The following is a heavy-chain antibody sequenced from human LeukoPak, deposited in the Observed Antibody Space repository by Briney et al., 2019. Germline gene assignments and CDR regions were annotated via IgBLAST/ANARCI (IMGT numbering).Heavy chain of an antibody. D-gene: IGHD3-10*01. V-gene: IGHV4-61*02. CDR1: GGSISSGSYY. CDR2: IYTSGST. CDR3: ARSGRQHYYYYYYYMDV. Sequence: SETLSLTCTVSGGSISSGSYYWSWIRQPAGKGLEWIGRIYTSGSTNYNPSLKSRVTISVDTSKNQFSLKLSSVTAADTAVYYCARSGRQHYYYYYYYMDVWGKGTTVTISS. J-gene: IGHJ6*03.